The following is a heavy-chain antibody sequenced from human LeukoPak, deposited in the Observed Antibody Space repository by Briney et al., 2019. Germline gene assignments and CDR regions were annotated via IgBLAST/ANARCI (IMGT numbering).Heavy chain of an antibody. CDR2: FDPEDGET. CDR3: ATSQPLGFRIPFDY. CDR1: GYPLTELS. Sequence: ASVKASCKVSGYPLTELSMHWVRQAPGKGLEWMGGFDPEDGETVYAQKFQGRVTMTEDTSTDTAYMELSSLRSEDTAVYYCATSQPLGFRIPFDYWGQGTLVTVSS. D-gene: IGHD1-14*01. J-gene: IGHJ4*02. V-gene: IGHV1-24*01.